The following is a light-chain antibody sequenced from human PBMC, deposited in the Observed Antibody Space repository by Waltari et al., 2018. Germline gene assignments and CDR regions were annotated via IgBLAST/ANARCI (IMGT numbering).Light chain of an antibody. CDR2: AAS. CDR1: QSISSY. J-gene: IGKJ1*01. CDR3: QQSYSTPRT. Sequence: DIQMTQSPSSLSASVGDSVTITCRASQSISSYLNWYQQKPGKAPKLLIYAASSLQSGVPSRFSSSGSGTDFTLTISSLQPEDFATYYCQQSYSTPRTFGQGTKVEIK. V-gene: IGKV1-39*01.